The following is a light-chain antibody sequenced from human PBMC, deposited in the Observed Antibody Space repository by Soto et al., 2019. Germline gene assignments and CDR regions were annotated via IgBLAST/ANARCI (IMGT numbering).Light chain of an antibody. J-gene: IGKJ4*01. CDR2: WAS. Sequence: DLVMTQSPDYLAVSLGEIATIHCKSSQIVLYSSNNNNYLAWYQRKTGQPPKLLIYWASIRESGVPERLSGSGYVTDLTITINSLQAEDVEVYYCHQYHIAPLTFGGGTKVDIK. CDR1: QIVLYSSNNNNY. V-gene: IGKV4-1*01. CDR3: HQYHIAPLT.